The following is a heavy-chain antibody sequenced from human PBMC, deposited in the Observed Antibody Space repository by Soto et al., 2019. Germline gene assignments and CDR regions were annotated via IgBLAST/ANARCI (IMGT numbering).Heavy chain of an antibody. D-gene: IGHD2-2*01. CDR2: INPSGGST. CDR1: GDTFTSYY. V-gene: IGHV1-46*01. Sequence: ASVKVSFKACGDTFTSYYMHWVRQAPGQGLEWMGIINPSGGSTSYAQKFQGRVTMTRDTSTSTVYMELSSLRSEDTAVYYCARDPNIVVVPATLTKGYNWFDPWRQGTLVTLSS. CDR3: ARDPNIVVVPATLTKGYNWFDP. J-gene: IGHJ5*02.